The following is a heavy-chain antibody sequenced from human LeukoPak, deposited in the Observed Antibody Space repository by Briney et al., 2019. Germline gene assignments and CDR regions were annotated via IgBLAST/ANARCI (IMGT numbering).Heavy chain of an antibody. CDR3: ARDLWTVAVTEESWFDP. CDR2: ISAYNGNT. CDR1: GYTFTSYG. J-gene: IGHJ5*02. Sequence: ASVKVSCKASGYTFTSYGISWVRQAPGQGLEWMGWISAYNGNTNYAQKLQGRVTMTTDTSTSTAYMELRSLRSDDTAVYYCARDLWTVAVTEESWFDPWGQGTLVTVSS. D-gene: IGHD3-10*01. V-gene: IGHV1-18*01.